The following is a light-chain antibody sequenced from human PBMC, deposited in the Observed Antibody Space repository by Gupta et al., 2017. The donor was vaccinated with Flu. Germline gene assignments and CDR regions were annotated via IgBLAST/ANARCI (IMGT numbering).Light chain of an antibody. CDR1: QSVSCY. J-gene: IGKJ2*03. V-gene: IGKV3-11*01. CDR2: DVS. CDR3: QHLVGGPS. Sequence: VSNPTPAILSLSSADRVTISCRDSQSVSCYFDGYRQKPGRAPRLLIYDVSNRATGIPESFMGRGSGTDSTLTISSLGPEDLAVYYCQHLVGGPSFGEGTKVEMK.